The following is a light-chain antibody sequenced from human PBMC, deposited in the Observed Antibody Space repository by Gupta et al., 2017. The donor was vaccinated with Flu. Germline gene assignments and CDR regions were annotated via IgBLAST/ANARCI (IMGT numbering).Light chain of an antibody. V-gene: IGLV1-44*01. CDR1: SSNIGTNT. CDR2: SDN. CDR3: ATWDEGLSAPV. Sequence: QSVLTQPPSASGTPGQRVTISCSGSSSNIGTNTVNWYQHLPGTAPKVLIYSDNQRPSGVPDRFSGSKSGTSASLAISGLRSEDEADYFCATWDEGLSAPVFGGGTKLTVL. J-gene: IGLJ3*02.